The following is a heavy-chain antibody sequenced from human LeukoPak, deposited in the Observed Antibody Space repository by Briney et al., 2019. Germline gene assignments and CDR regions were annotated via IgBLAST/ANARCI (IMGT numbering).Heavy chain of an antibody. CDR3: ARDPGYYDSSGYY. V-gene: IGHV3-48*01. Sequence: PAGTLRLTCAASGFTISSYSMNGVLQAPPKKRVWFSYISNSSSSTIYYAASVKGRFTISRDNAKNSLYLQMSSLRAEDTAVYYCARDPGYYDSSGYYWGQGTLVTVSS. CDR1: GFTISSYS. CDR2: ISNSSSSTI. J-gene: IGHJ4*02. D-gene: IGHD3-22*01.